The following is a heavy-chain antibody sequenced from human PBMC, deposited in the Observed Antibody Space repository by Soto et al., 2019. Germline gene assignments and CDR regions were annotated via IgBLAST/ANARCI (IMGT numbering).Heavy chain of an antibody. D-gene: IGHD3-9*01. CDR1: GVSVTSKNW. CDR2: IYYGGSI. Sequence: QVQLQQSGPGLVKPSGTLSLTCSVSGVSVTSKNWWTWVRQSPGMGLEWIGEIYYGGSINYNPSLKSRATISIDKSKNHFSLNLTSMTASDTAVYFCAREVSEGHLTFNYKFYGLDVWGQGTTVTVSS. V-gene: IGHV4-4*02. CDR3: AREVSEGHLTFNYKFYGLDV. J-gene: IGHJ6*02.